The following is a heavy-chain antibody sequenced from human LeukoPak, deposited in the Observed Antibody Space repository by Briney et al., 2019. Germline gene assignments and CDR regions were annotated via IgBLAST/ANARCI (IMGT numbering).Heavy chain of an antibody. V-gene: IGHV4-34*01. CDR3: ARLYAAAGDTNYYYYYMDV. CDR1: GGSFSGYY. D-gene: IGHD6-13*01. CDR2: INHSGST. J-gene: IGHJ6*03. Sequence: SETLSLTCAVYGGSFSGYYWSWIRQPPGKGLEWIGEINHSGSTNYNPSLKSRVTISVDTSKNQFSLKLSSVTAADTAVYYCARLYAAAGDTNYYYYYMDVWGKGTTVTVSS.